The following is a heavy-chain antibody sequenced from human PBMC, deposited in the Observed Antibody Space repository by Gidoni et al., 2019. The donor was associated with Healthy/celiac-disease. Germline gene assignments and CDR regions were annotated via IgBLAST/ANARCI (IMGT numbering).Heavy chain of an antibody. CDR1: GFTLSSYG. Sequence: QVQLVESGGGVVQPGRSLRLSCAASGFTLSSYGMHWVRQAPGKGLEWVAVISYDGSNKYYADSVKGRFTISRDNSKNTLYLQMNSLRAEDTAVYYCAREGGYSYGFVYYYGMDVWGQGTTVTVSS. CDR3: AREGGYSYGFVYYYGMDV. J-gene: IGHJ6*02. V-gene: IGHV3-30*03. D-gene: IGHD5-18*01. CDR2: ISYDGSNK.